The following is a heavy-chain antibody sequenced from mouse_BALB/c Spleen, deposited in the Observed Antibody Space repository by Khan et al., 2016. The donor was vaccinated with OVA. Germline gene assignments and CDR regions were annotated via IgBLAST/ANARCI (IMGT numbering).Heavy chain of an antibody. D-gene: IGHD1-1*01. V-gene: IGHV1-9*01. Sequence: QVQLQQSGAELMKPGASVKISCKASGYTFSSYWIEWVKQRPGHGLEWIGEILPGSNITNYNERFKDKATFTADTSSNTAYMQLSSLTSEDSVIYYWTRGNYYGRTSWFGYWGQGTLVTVSA. CDR3: TRGNYYGRTSWFGY. J-gene: IGHJ3*01. CDR2: ILPGSNIT. CDR1: GYTFSSYW.